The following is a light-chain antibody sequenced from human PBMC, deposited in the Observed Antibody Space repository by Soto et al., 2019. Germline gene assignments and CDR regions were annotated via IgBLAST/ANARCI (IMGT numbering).Light chain of an antibody. CDR3: QQRSNWPPYT. Sequence: EIVMTQSPATLSVSPGERAPLSCRASQSVSSTLAWYQQKPGQAPRLLIYGASSRATGIPDRFSGSGSGTDFTLTISSLEPEDFAVYYCQQRSNWPPYTFGQGPRWIS. V-gene: IGKV3D-15*01. CDR1: QSVSST. CDR2: GAS. J-gene: IGKJ2*01.